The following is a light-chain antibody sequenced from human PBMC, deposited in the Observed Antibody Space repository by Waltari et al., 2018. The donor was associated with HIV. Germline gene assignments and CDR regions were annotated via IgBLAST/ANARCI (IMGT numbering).Light chain of an antibody. CDR3: QQYNSDFYT. CDR2: KSS. Sequence: IQMTQSPSVLSASVGDRITITCRASQNVDSWLALYQQRPGRAPKLLIYKSSTLEYGVPARFTGSGSGTNFTLTINSLHPDDFGTYYCQQYNSDFYTFGLGTRLDLK. CDR1: QNVDSW. V-gene: IGKV1-5*03. J-gene: IGKJ2*01.